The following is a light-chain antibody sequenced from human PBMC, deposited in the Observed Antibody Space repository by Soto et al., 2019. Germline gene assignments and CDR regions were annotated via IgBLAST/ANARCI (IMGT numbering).Light chain of an antibody. J-gene: IGKJ5*01. CDR2: AAS. V-gene: IGKV1-9*01. Sequence: DIQLTHAPSFLSASLGDRFTITCRASHDISSYLTWYQQKPGKAPTVLIYAASTLQGGVPSRFSGSGSGTEFTLTISSLQSEDFASYYCQQHKDYPLTFGRGTRLEI. CDR1: HDISSY. CDR3: QQHKDYPLT.